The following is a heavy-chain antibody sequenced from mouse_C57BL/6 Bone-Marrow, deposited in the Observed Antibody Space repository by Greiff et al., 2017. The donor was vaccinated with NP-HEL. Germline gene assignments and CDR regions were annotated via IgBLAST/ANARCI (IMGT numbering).Heavy chain of an antibody. CDR1: GYSFTGYY. V-gene: IGHV1-42*01. D-gene: IGHD2-3*01. Sequence: VQLQQSGPELVKPGASVKISCKASGYSFTGYYMNWVKQSPEKSLEWIGEINPSTGGTTYNQKFKAKATLTVDKSSSTAYMQLKSLTSEDSAVYYCARGGDGYYGYFDVWGTGTTVTVSS. CDR3: ARGGDGYYGYFDV. CDR2: INPSTGGT. J-gene: IGHJ1*03.